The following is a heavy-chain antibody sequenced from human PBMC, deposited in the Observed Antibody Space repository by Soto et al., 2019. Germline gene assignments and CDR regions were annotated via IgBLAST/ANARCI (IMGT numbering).Heavy chain of an antibody. V-gene: IGHV4-59*01. D-gene: IGHD1-7*01. J-gene: IGHJ4*02. CDR3: AAHWNYEFDY. Sequence: SETLSLTCTVSGGSISSYYWSWIRQPPGKGLEWIGYIYYSGSTNYNPSLKSRVTISVDTSKNQFSLKLSSVTAADTAVYYCAAHWNYEFDYWGQGTLVTVSS. CDR2: IYYSGST. CDR1: GGSISSYY.